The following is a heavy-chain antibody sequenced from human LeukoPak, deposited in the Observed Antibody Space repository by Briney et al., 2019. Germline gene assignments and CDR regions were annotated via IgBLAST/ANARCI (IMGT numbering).Heavy chain of an antibody. V-gene: IGHV1-2*02. D-gene: IGHD3-10*01. J-gene: IGHJ6*03. CDR3: ARGRTMVRQRVYYMDV. Sequence: ASVKVSCKASGYTFSGFYIHWVRQAPGQGLEWMGWINPNSGVTNYAQKLQGRVTITRDTSIDTAYMQLSRLRSDDTAVYYCARGRTMVRQRVYYMDVWGKGTTVTVSS. CDR1: GYTFSGFY. CDR2: INPNSGVT.